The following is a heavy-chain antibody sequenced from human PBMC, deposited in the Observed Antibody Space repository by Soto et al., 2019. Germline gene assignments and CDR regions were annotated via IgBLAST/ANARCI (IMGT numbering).Heavy chain of an antibody. Sequence: QVQLVQSGAEVKKPGASVKVSCKASGYTFTSYGISWVRQAPGQGLEWMGWISAYNGNTNYAQKLQGRVTMTTDTSTRTDYMELRSMRSDDTAVYYCARDWGKGSGSLIRPTNWFDPWGQGTLVTVSS. CDR3: ARDWGKGSGSLIRPTNWFDP. V-gene: IGHV1-18*01. J-gene: IGHJ5*02. D-gene: IGHD3-10*01. CDR2: ISAYNGNT. CDR1: GYTFTSYG.